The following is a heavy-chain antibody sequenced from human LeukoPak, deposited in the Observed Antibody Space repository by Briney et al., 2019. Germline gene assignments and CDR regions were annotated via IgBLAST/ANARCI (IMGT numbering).Heavy chain of an antibody. CDR3: AREISDYASAY. CDR1: GYPFTGYY. D-gene: IGHD4-17*01. CDR2: INPNSGGT. V-gene: IGHV1-2*02. J-gene: IGHJ4*02. Sequence: VKVSCKASGYPFTGYYIHWVRQAPGQGLEWMGWINPNSGGTNYAQKFQGRVTMTSDTSITTAYMDLSRLTSDDTAVYYCAREISDYASAYWGQGSLVSVSS.